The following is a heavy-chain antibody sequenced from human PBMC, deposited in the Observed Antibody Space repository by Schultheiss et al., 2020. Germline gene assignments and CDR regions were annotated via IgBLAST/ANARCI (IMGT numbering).Heavy chain of an antibody. Sequence: GGSLRLSCAASGFTFSSYGMHWVRQAPGKGLEWVAVISYDGSNKYYADSVKGRFTISRDNSKNTLYLQMNSLRAEDTAVYYCAKDLGPDVWGQGTTVTVSS. D-gene: IGHD7-27*01. CDR1: GFTFSSYG. CDR3: AKDLGPDV. J-gene: IGHJ6*02. V-gene: IGHV3-30*18. CDR2: ISYDGSNK.